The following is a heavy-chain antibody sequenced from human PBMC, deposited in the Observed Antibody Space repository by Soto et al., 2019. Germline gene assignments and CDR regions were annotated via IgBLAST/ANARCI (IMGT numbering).Heavy chain of an antibody. CDR3: AKAIFGVVILGH. CDR2: ISYDGSNK. CDR1: GFTFRSYG. Sequence: RGSLRLSCAASGFTFRSYGMHWVRQAPGKGLEWVAVISYDGSNKYYADSVKGRFTISRDNSKNTLYLQMNSLRAEDTAVYYCAKAIFGVVILGHGGQGTLATVAS. V-gene: IGHV3-30*18. J-gene: IGHJ4*02. D-gene: IGHD3-3*01.